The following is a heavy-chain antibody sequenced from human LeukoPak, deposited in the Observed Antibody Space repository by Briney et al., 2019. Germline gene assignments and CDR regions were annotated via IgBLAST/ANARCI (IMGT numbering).Heavy chain of an antibody. Sequence: GSLRLSCAASGFTFSSYAMSWVRQAPGKGLEWVSAISGSGGSTYYADSVKGRFTISRDNSKNTLYLQMNSLRAEDTAVYYCAKDLTDYYDSSGYFINFDYWGQGTLVTVSS. CDR2: ISGSGGST. J-gene: IGHJ4*02. CDR3: AKDLTDYYDSSGYFINFDY. V-gene: IGHV3-23*01. CDR1: GFTFSSYA. D-gene: IGHD3-22*01.